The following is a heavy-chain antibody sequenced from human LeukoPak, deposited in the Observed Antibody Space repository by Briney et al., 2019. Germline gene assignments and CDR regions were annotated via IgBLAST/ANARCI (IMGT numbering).Heavy chain of an antibody. CDR3: ARGAHKRDDYGGFFDY. D-gene: IGHD4-23*01. CDR2: LSYDGSYK. CDR1: GFTFISYA. V-gene: IGHV3-30*04. Sequence: GGSLRLSCAASGFTFISYAIHWVRQAPGMGLEWLAVLSYDGSYKYYSDSVKGRFTITRDNSKNTLYLQMNSLRTEDTAVYYCARGAHKRDDYGGFFDYWGQGTLVTVSS. J-gene: IGHJ4*02.